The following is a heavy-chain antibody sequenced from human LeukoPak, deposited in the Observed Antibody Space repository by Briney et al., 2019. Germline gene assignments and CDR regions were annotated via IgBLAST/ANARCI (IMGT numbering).Heavy chain of an antibody. Sequence: SETLSLTCAVYGGSFSGYYWSWIRQPPRKGLEWIGEINHSGSTNYNPSLKSRVTISVDTSKNQFSLKLSSVTAADTAVYYCARGPGTSSYGMDVWGQGTTVTVSS. CDR2: INHSGST. CDR1: GGSFSGYY. CDR3: ARGPGTSSYGMDV. D-gene: IGHD2-2*01. J-gene: IGHJ6*02. V-gene: IGHV4-34*01.